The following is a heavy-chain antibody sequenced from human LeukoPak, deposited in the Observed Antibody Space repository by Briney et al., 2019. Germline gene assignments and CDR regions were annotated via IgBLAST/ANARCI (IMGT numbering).Heavy chain of an antibody. CDR3: AKDIGSGSYYNFDN. D-gene: IGHD3-10*01. V-gene: IGHV3-9*01. Sequence: GRSLRPSCVASGFTFDDYVMHWVRQAPGKGLEWVSGISWNSGSIGYADSLKGRFIISRDNAKNSLYLQMNSLRAEDTALYYCAKDIGSGSYYNFDNWGQGTLVTVSS. CDR2: ISWNSGSI. J-gene: IGHJ4*02. CDR1: GFTFDDYV.